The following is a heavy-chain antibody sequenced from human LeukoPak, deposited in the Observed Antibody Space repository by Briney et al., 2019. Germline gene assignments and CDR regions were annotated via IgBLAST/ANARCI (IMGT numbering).Heavy chain of an antibody. CDR1: GGSISSGSYY. CDR2: IYTSGST. V-gene: IGHV4-61*02. D-gene: IGHD6-13*01. J-gene: IGHJ2*01. CDR3: ARVYYSNSYDYWYFDL. Sequence: PSQTLSLTCTVSGGSISSGSYYWSWIRQPAGKGLEWIGRIYTSGSTNYNPSLKSRVTISVDTTKNQFSLKLSSVTAADTAVYYCARVYYSNSYDYWYFDLWGRGTLVTVSS.